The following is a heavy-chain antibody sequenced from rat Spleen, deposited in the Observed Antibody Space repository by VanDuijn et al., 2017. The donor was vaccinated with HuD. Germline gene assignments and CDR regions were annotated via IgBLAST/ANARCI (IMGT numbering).Heavy chain of an antibody. V-gene: IGHV5-29*01. CDR1: GFTFSDYY. J-gene: IGHJ4*01. Sequence: EVQLVESDGGLVQPGRSLKLSCAASGFTFSDYYMAWVRQAPTKGLEWVATISYDGSSTYYRDSVKGRFTISRDNAKSTLYLQMDSLRSEDTATYYYARDYGYPHYYVMDAWGQGASVTVSS. D-gene: IGHD1-7*01. CDR3: ARDYGYPHYYVMDA. CDR2: ISYDGSST.